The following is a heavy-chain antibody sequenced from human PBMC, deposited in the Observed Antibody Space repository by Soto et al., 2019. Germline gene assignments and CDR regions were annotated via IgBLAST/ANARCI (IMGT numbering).Heavy chain of an antibody. Sequence: PGGSLRLSCAASGFTFSSYEMNWVRQAPGKGLEWVSYISSSGSTIYYADSVKGRFTISRDNAKNSLYLQMNSLRAEDTAVYYCERDQYSGYDWGNYYYYGMDVWGQGTTVTVSS. CDR2: ISSSGSTI. CDR3: ERDQYSGYDWGNYYYYGMDV. J-gene: IGHJ6*02. D-gene: IGHD5-12*01. CDR1: GFTFSSYE. V-gene: IGHV3-48*03.